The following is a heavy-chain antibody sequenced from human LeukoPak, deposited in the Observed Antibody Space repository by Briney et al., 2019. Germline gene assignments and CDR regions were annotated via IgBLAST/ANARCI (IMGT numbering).Heavy chain of an antibody. CDR2: INTDGTVT. Sequence: PGGSLTLSCAASGFTFSKYWMLWVRQAPGKGLESVSRINTDGTVTTYADSVKSRFTVSRDDADNTMFLQMNSVRDEDTAVYYCATKQWLAPPPDSWGQGTPVTVSS. D-gene: IGHD6-19*01. V-gene: IGHV3-74*01. CDR1: GFTFSKYW. CDR3: ATKQWLAPPPDS. J-gene: IGHJ4*02.